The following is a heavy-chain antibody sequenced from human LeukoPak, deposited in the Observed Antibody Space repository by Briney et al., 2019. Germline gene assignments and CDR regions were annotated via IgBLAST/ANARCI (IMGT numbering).Heavy chain of an antibody. J-gene: IGHJ4*02. CDR1: GGSFSSGDYY. CDR3: VRRMVGAIRPFDY. Sequence: SETLPLTCTVSGGSFSSGDYYWSWIRQPPGKGLEWIGYMYYSGSTKYNPSLKSRVTISVDTSKNQFSLKLNSVTAADTAVYYCVRRMVGAIRPFDYWGQGTRVTVSS. V-gene: IGHV4-30-4*01. CDR2: MYYSGST. D-gene: IGHD1-26*01.